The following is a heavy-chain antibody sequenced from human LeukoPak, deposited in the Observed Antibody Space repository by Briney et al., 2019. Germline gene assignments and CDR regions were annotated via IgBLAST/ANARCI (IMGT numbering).Heavy chain of an antibody. V-gene: IGHV3-20*04. CDR1: GFTFDDYD. CDR2: INWNGGST. J-gene: IGHJ4*02. D-gene: IGHD1-26*01. CDR3: ARVRLGVGATPQSGPLYYFDY. Sequence: GGSLRLSCAASGFTFDDYDMSWVRQAPGKGLEWVSGINWNGGSTAYADSVKGRFTISRDNAKNSLYLQMNSLRAEDTALYYCARVRLGVGATPQSGPLYYFDYWGQGTLVTVSS.